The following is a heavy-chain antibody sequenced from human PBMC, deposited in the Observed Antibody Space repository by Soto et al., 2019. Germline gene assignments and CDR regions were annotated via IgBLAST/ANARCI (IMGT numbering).Heavy chain of an antibody. CDR1: GYTFTSYY. CDR3: ARDWGYYYDSSDKPGAYYYYGMDV. J-gene: IGHJ6*02. Sequence: ASVKVSCKASGYTFTSYYMHWVRQAPGQGLEWMGIINPSGGSTSYAQKFQGRVTMTRDTSTSTVYMWLSSLRSEDTAVYYCARDWGYYYDSSDKPGAYYYYGMDVWGQGTTVTVSS. V-gene: IGHV1-46*01. CDR2: INPSGGST. D-gene: IGHD3-22*01.